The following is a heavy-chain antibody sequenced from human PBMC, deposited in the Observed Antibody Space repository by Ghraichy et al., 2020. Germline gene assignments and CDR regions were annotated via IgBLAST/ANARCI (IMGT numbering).Heavy chain of an antibody. CDR2: ITGSGGST. CDR3: AKGPRSSSWYFFDY. CDR1: GFTFSSYV. V-gene: IGHV3-23*01. Sequence: LSLTCAASGFTFSSYVMSWVRQAPGKGLEWVSCITGSGGSTNYADSVKGRFTISRDNSKNTLYLQMNSLRVEDTAVYFCAKGPRSSSWYFFDYWGQGTLVTVSS. D-gene: IGHD6-13*01. J-gene: IGHJ4*02.